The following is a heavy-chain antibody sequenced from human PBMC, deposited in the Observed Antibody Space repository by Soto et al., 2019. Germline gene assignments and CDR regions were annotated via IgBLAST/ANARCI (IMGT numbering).Heavy chain of an antibody. CDR2: IKSDGVNK. CDR1: GFAFRGHG. Sequence: PGGSLRLSCAASGFAFRGHGMHWVRQAPGKGLEWVAVIKSDGVNKNYIDSVKGRFTISSDNAKNSLYLQMNSLRAEDTAVYYCARDLPRQLVHFSTYYYYGMDVWGQGTTVTVSS. CDR3: ARDLPRQLVHFSTYYYYGMDV. V-gene: IGHV3-30*03. J-gene: IGHJ6*02. D-gene: IGHD6-13*01.